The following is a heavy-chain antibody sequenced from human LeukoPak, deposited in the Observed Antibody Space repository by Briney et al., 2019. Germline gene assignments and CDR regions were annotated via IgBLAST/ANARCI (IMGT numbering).Heavy chain of an antibody. CDR3: ARADPVSGYYYVE. V-gene: IGHV4-39*07. CDR1: GGSISSRTYY. D-gene: IGHD3-22*01. CDR2: AYYSGST. J-gene: IGHJ4*02. Sequence: SETLSLTCTVSGGSISSRTYYWAWIRQPPGKTLEWIGSAYYSGSTNYNPSLKSRVTISVDTSKNQFSLKLSSVTAADTAVYYCARADPVSGYYYVEWGQGTLVTVSS.